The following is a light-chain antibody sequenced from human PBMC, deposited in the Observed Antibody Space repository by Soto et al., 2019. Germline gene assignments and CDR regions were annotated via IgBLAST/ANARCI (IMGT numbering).Light chain of an antibody. CDR1: SSDIGSYDL. Sequence: QSALAQPASVSGSPGQSITISCTGTSSDIGSYDLVSWYQQHPGTAPKLIIYEVTKRPSGVSTRFSGSKYGNTASLTISGLQAVEEPDYYCCSFAYFNYVFGNGTKFTV. CDR2: EVT. V-gene: IGLV2-23*02. J-gene: IGLJ1*01. CDR3: CSFAYFNYV.